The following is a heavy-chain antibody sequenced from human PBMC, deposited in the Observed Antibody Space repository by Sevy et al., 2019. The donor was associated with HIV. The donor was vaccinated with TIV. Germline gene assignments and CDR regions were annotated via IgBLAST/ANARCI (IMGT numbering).Heavy chain of an antibody. Sequence: SETLSLTCAVSGGSISSNNWWNWVRQTPGKGLEWIGEIYHSGSTNRNPSLKSRVTISVDKSKNQFSLKLSSVTAADTAVYYCVRGVGGYCSSTSCHVDYWGQRTLVTVSS. CDR2: IYHSGST. J-gene: IGHJ4*02. V-gene: IGHV4-4*02. D-gene: IGHD2-2*03. CDR1: GGSISSNNW. CDR3: VRGVGGYCSSTSCHVDY.